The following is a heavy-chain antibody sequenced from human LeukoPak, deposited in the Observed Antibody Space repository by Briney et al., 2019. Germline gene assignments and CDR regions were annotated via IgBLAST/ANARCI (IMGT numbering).Heavy chain of an antibody. V-gene: IGHV4-59*11. CDR1: GGSISGHH. D-gene: IGHD2-15*01. CDR2: IYYNGGT. J-gene: IGHJ2*01. Sequence: SETLSLTCTVSGGSISGHHWSWIRQRPGKELEWSGYIYYNGGTSYNPSLKSLVTISVDTTKNQFPLHLNAVAAADTAVYYCARDSAARSDLWGRGTLVTAAS. CDR3: ARDSAARSDL.